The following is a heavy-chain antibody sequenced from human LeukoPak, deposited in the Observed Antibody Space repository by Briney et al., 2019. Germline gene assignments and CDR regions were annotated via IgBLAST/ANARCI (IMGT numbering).Heavy chain of an antibody. J-gene: IGHJ6*02. Sequence: ASVKVSCKASGYTFSNYAISWVRQAPGQGLEWMGWSSGYNGNTNYAQKFQGRVTMTTDTSTTTAYMELRSLRSDDTAVYYCARDVNSRSSVGDYYYGMDVWGQGTTVTVSS. V-gene: IGHV1-18*01. CDR3: ARDVNSRSSVGDYYYGMDV. CDR1: GYTFSNYA. D-gene: IGHD2-2*01. CDR2: SSGYNGNT.